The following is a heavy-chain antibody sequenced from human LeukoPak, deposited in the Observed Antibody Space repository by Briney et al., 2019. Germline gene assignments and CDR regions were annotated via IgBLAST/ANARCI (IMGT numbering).Heavy chain of an antibody. CDR2: IWYDGSNR. V-gene: IGHV3-33*01. CDR3: ARDRAAAMEYYYMDV. Sequence: GGSLRLSCAASGFTFRSYGMHWVRLAPGEGLEWVAVIWYDGSNRNYANSVRGRFTISRDNSKNTLYLQMNSLRAEDTAVYYCARDRAAAMEYYYMDVWGKGTTVTVSS. CDR1: GFTFRSYG. D-gene: IGHD2-2*01. J-gene: IGHJ6*03.